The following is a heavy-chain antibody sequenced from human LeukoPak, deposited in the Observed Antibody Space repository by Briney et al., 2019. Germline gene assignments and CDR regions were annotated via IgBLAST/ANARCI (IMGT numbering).Heavy chain of an antibody. J-gene: IGHJ2*01. CDR2: IYSNGIT. CDR1: GGSMSSYY. V-gene: IGHV4-4*08. D-gene: IGHD3-22*01. CDR3: ARRAYYDSSGYHPTSGYFDL. Sequence: PSETLSLTCSVSGGSMSSYYWNWIRQPPGKGLEWIGYIYSNGITKYSPSLRSRGTISFATSRNQFSLRLTSVTAADTAIYYCARRAYYDSSGYHPTSGYFDLWGRGTLVTVSS.